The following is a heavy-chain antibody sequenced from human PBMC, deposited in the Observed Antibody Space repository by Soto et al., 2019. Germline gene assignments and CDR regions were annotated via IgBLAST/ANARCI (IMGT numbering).Heavy chain of an antibody. V-gene: IGHV4-34*01. CDR1: GGSFSGYY. D-gene: IGHD6-19*01. CDR2: INHSGST. J-gene: IGHJ6*02. Sequence: QVQLQQWGAGLLKPSETLSLTCAVYGGSFSGYYWSWIRQPPGKGLEWIGEINHSGSTNYNPSLKVRVTXXVXTCXNNFSLKLSSVTAAATAVYYCARLEQWLYYYGMDVWGQGTTVTVSS. CDR3: ARLEQWLYYYGMDV.